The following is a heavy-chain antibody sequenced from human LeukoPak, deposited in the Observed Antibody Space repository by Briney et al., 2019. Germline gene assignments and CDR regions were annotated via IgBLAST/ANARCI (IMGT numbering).Heavy chain of an antibody. V-gene: IGHV4-59*01. CDR1: ADSMSSYF. Sequence: PSETLSLTCSVSADSMSSYFWSSIRQPPGKGLEWIGYIYYSGTTDYNLSLNSRVTISVDTSKNQFSLNLSSVTAADTAIYYCATGSSSWPYYFSYWGQGALVTVSS. CDR3: ATGSSSWPYYFSY. D-gene: IGHD6-13*01. J-gene: IGHJ4*02. CDR2: IYYSGTT.